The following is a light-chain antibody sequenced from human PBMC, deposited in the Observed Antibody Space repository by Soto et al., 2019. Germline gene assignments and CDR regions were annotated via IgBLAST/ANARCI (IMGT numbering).Light chain of an antibody. J-gene: IGKJ3*01. Sequence: EIVLMQSPGTLSLSPGEGATLSCRASQSVNSNYLAWYQQKPGQAPTVLIFDTSRRATGVPDRFSGSGSGTDFTLTISSLEPDDFAVYYCQQYGSSLFTFGPGTKVNIK. CDR2: DTS. CDR1: QSVNSNY. CDR3: QQYGSSLFT. V-gene: IGKV3-20*01.